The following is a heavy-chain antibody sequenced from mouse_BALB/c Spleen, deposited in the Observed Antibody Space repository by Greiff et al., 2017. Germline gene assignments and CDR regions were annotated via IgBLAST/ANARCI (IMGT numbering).Heavy chain of an antibody. V-gene: IGHV5-17*02. CDR2: ISSGSSTI. D-gene: IGHD4-1*01. CDR3: ARPSNWESAWFAY. CDR1: GFTFSSFG. J-gene: IGHJ3*01. Sequence: EVQVVESGGGLVQPGGSRKLSCAASGFTFSSFGMHWVRQAPEKGLEWVAYISSGSSTIYYADTVKGRFTISRDNPKNTLFLQMTSLRSEDTAMYYCARPSNWESAWFAYWGQGTLVTVSA.